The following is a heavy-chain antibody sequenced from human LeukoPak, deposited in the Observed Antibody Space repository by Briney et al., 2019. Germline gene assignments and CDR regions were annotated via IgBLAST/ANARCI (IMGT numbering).Heavy chain of an antibody. V-gene: IGHV3-72*01. CDR1: GFTFSDHY. J-gene: IGHJ4*02. Sequence: GGSLRLSCAASGFTFSDHYMDWVRQAPGKGLEWVGRTRDKANSYTTEYAASVKGRFTISRDASKTSLYLQMNSLKTEDTAVYYCARGDGYDRRSFDYWGQGTRSPSPQ. CDR3: ARGDGYDRRSFDY. CDR2: TRDKANSYTT. D-gene: IGHD5-12*01.